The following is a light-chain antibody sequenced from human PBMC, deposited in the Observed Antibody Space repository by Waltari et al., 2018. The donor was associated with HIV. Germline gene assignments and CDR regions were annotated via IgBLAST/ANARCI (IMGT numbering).Light chain of an antibody. J-gene: IGKJ1*01. CDR3: QESYSIPWT. CDR2: TAS. Sequence: DIQMTQSPSSLYASVGDRVTITCRASRDIGTYLNWYQQKPGKAPKSLIYTASSLQSGVPSRFSGSGSGTVFTLTISSLQPEDFATYYCQESYSIPWTFGQGTKVEIK. CDR1: RDIGTY. V-gene: IGKV1-39*01.